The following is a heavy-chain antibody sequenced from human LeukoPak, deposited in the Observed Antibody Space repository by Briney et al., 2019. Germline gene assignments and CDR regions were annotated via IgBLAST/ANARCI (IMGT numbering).Heavy chain of an antibody. V-gene: IGHV1-2*02. CDR2: INPNSVTT. Sequence: ASVQVSCKASGCTFTDYYIHWVRQSPGRGLESLGWINPNSVTTNYAQKFRGRVTMTRDTSISTAYMELAELTSDDTAVYYCARGHDSGYSNSLDPWGQGTLVTVSS. J-gene: IGHJ5*02. CDR1: GCTFTDYY. D-gene: IGHD3-22*01. CDR3: ARGHDSGYSNSLDP.